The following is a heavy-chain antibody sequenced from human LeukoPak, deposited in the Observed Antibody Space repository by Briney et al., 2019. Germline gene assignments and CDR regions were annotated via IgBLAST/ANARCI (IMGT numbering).Heavy chain of an antibody. J-gene: IGHJ4*02. D-gene: IGHD3-22*01. V-gene: IGHV1-18*01. CDR1: GYTFTSYG. Sequence: ASVKVSCKASGYTFTSYGISWVRQAPGQGLEWMGWISAYNGNTNYAQKLQGRVTMTTDTSTSTAYMELRSLRSDDTAVYYCARADYYYDSSGSRLGYWGQGTLVTVSS. CDR3: ARADYYYDSSGSRLGY. CDR2: ISAYNGNT.